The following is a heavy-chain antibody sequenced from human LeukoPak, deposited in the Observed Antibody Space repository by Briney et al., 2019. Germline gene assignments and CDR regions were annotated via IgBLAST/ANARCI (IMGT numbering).Heavy chain of an antibody. V-gene: IGHV3-23*01. D-gene: IGHD2-15*01. J-gene: IGHJ4*02. Sequence: GGSLRLSCAASGFTFSSYAMSWVRQAPGKGLEWVSAISGSGGSTYYADSVKGRFTISRDNSKNTLYLQMNSLRAEDTAVYYCARPMVVVVAAAPLDYWGQGTLATVSS. CDR3: ARPMVVVVAAAPLDY. CDR1: GFTFSSYA. CDR2: ISGSGGST.